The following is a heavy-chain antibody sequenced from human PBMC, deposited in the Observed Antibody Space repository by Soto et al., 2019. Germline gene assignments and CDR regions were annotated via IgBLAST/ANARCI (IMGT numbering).Heavy chain of an antibody. J-gene: IGHJ4*02. D-gene: IGHD3-10*01. CDR2: IYSGGYT. Sequence: EVQLVESGGGLIQPGGSLRLSCAVSGFTVSNNYMSWVRQAPGKGLEGVSVIYSGGYTAYGDSVKGRFTISRDNSKNTLYLKSKSLEAEAAALYSCARHPGGGGYWGQGTLVTVSS. CDR1: GFTVSNNY. CDR3: ARHPGGGGY. V-gene: IGHV3-53*01.